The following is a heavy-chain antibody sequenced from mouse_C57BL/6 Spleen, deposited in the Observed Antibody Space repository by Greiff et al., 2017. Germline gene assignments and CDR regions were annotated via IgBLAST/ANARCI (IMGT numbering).Heavy chain of an antibody. CDR3: ARDRYYGSTYYFDY. V-gene: IGHV5-4*01. D-gene: IGHD1-1*01. CDR1: GFTFSSYA. Sequence: EVKVEESGGGLVKPGGSLKLSCAASGFTFSSYAMSWVRQTPEKRLEWVATISDGGSYTYYPDNVKGRFTISRDNAKNNLYLQMSHLKSEDTAMYYCARDRYYGSTYYFDYWGQGTTLTVSS. J-gene: IGHJ2*01. CDR2: ISDGGSYT.